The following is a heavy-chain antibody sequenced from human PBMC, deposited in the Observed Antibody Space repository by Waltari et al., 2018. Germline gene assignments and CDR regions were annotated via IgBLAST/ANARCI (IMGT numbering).Heavy chain of an antibody. Sequence: QLQLQESGPGLVKPSETLSLTCTVSGGSIRSSNYYWGWIRQPPGKGLEWIGSIYDSGSTYYKPSLKSRVTISVDTSKNQFSLRLRFVTAADTAVYYCARRRDFYDSSGYYYEAFDIWGQGTMVTVSS. CDR1: GGSIRSSNYY. D-gene: IGHD3-22*01. J-gene: IGHJ3*02. CDR3: ARRRDFYDSSGYYYEAFDI. CDR2: IYDSGST. V-gene: IGHV4-39*01.